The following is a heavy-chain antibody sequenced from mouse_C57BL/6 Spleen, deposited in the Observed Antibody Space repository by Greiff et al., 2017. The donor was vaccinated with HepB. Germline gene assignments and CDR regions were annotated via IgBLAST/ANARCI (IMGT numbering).Heavy chain of an antibody. CDR3: ARSPMVTTGGYFDY. CDR1: GYTFTSYW. V-gene: IGHV1-64*01. D-gene: IGHD2-2*01. Sequence: QVQLQQPGAELVKPGASVKLSCKASGYTFTSYWMHWVKQRPGQGLEWIGMIHPNSGSTNYNEKFKSKATLAVDKSSSTAYMQLSSLTSEEAAVYYCARSPMVTTGGYFDYWGQGTTLTGSS. CDR2: IHPNSGST. J-gene: IGHJ2*01.